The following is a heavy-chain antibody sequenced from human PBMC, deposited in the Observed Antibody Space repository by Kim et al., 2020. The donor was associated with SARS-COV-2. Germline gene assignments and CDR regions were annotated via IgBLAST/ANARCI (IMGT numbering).Heavy chain of an antibody. D-gene: IGHD3-10*01. CDR3: ASVATYYYGSGSYYLDY. CDR2: IYYSGST. Sequence: SETLSLTCTVSGGSISSGDYYWSWIRQPPGKGLEWIGYIYYSGSTYYNPSLKSRVTISVDTSKNQFSLKLSSVTAADTAVYYCASVATYYYGSGSYYLDYWGQGTLVTVSS. CDR1: GGSISSGDYY. V-gene: IGHV4-30-4*01. J-gene: IGHJ4*02.